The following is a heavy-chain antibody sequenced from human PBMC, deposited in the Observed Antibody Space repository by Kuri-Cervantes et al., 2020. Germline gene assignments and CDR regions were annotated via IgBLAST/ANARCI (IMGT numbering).Heavy chain of an antibody. J-gene: IGHJ4*02. CDR1: GFTFSSYG. D-gene: IGHD3-22*01. Sequence: GGSLRLSCAASGFTFSSYGMHWVRQAPGKGLEWVANINQDESQRYYVDSVKGRFTISRDNAKNSLYLQMDSLRAEDTAVYYCARDVSVYYYDSSGYYDYWGQGTLVTVSS. CDR2: INQDESQR. V-gene: IGHV3-7*01. CDR3: ARDVSVYYYDSSGYYDY.